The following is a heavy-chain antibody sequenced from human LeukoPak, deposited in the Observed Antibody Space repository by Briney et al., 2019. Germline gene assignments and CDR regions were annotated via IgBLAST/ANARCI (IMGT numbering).Heavy chain of an antibody. Sequence: GGSLRLSCAASGFTFSSYAMSWVRQAPGKGREWVSAISGSGGSTYYADSVKGRFTISRDNSKNTLYLQMNSLRAEDTAVYYCAAGILGADDYWGQGTLVTVSS. V-gene: IGHV3-23*01. CDR1: GFTFSSYA. CDR3: AAGILGADDY. D-gene: IGHD3-3*01. J-gene: IGHJ4*02. CDR2: ISGSGGST.